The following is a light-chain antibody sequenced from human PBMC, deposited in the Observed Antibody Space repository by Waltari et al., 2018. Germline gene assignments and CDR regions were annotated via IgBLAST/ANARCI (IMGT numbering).Light chain of an antibody. Sequence: EIVMTQSPDTLSVSPGERATFSCRASQSVSSNLAWYQQKPGQAPRLLIYEASTRATSIPARFRGSGSGTDFTLTISSLQSEDSAVYYCQHYNHWPPITFGQGTRLEIK. CDR2: EAS. J-gene: IGKJ5*01. CDR3: QHYNHWPPIT. V-gene: IGKV3-15*01. CDR1: QSVSSN.